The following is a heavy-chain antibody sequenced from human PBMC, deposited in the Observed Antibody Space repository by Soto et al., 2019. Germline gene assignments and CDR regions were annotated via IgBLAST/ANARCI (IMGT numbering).Heavy chain of an antibody. V-gene: IGHV5-51*01. D-gene: IGHD6-13*01. Sequence: GESLKISCKASGYSFTTYWIGWVRQMPGKGLAWMGIIYPGDSDTRYSPSFQGQVTISADKSIITAYLQWSSLKASDSAMFYCARKDIAGNSVDFWGQGTLVAVSS. CDR1: GYSFTTYW. CDR3: ARKDIAGNSVDF. J-gene: IGHJ4*02. CDR2: IYPGDSDT.